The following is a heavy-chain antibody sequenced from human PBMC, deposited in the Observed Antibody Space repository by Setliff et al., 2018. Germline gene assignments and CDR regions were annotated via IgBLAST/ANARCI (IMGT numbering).Heavy chain of an antibody. J-gene: IGHJ6*02. V-gene: IGHV1-46*01. CDR2: INPKNGGA. Sequence: GASVKVSCKASGYIFTDYYIHWVRQAPGQGLEWMGVINPKNGGATYPQNLQGRVTMTRDTSMSTVYMELSSLRFEDTAVYYCARERAGGRGFTFGAIYYYYGVDVWGQGTTVTVSS. CDR1: GYIFTDYY. CDR3: ARERAGGRGFTFGAIYYYYGVDV. D-gene: IGHD3-16*01.